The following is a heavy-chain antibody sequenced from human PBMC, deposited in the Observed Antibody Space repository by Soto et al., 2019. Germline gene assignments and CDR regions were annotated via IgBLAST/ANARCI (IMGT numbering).Heavy chain of an antibody. V-gene: IGHV1-69*12. CDR2: IIPIFGTA. J-gene: IGHJ5*02. CDR1: GGTFSSYA. CDR3: AGDVLPSQGIAAAGTYDGNWFDP. D-gene: IGHD6-13*01. Sequence: QVQLVQSGAEVKKPGSSVKVSCKASGGTFSSYAISWVRQAPGQGLEWMGGIIPIFGTANYAQKFQGRVTITADESTSRADMALGGRRAEDTAVYYCAGDVLPSQGIAAAGTYDGNWFDPWGQGTLVTGSS.